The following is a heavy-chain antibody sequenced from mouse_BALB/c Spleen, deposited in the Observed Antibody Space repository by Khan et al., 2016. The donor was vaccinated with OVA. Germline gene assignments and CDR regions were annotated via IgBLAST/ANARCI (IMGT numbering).Heavy chain of an antibody. D-gene: IGHD1-2*01. CDR1: GFTFSNFG. V-gene: IGHV5-17*02. CDR3: ATDSYGYMGYFDY. J-gene: IGHJ2*01. Sequence: EVELVESGGGLVQPGGSRKLSCAASGFTFSNFGMHWVRQAPEKGLEWVAYISSGSNTTYYTDTLKGRFTISRDNPKRTLFLEMTSLRSEDMAMYYCATDSYGYMGYFDYWGQGTTLTVSS. CDR2: ISSGSNTT.